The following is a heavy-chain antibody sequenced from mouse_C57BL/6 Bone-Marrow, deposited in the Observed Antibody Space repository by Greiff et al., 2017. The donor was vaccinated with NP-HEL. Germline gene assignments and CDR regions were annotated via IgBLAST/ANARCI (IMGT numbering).Heavy chain of an antibody. J-gene: IGHJ3*01. V-gene: IGHV1-69*01. CDR2: IDPSDSYT. CDR3: ARSSEAAIYSNYLFAY. D-gene: IGHD2-5*01. CDR1: GYTFTSYW. Sequence: QVHVKQPGAELVMPGASVKLSCKASGYTFTSYWMHWVKQRPGQGLEWIGEIDPSDSYTNYNQKFKGKSTLTVDKSYSPAYMQLSSVPSEDSAVYYCARSSEAAIYSNYLFAYWGQGTLVTVSA.